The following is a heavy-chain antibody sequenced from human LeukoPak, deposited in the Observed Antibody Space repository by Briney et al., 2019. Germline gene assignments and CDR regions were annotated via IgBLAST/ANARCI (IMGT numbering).Heavy chain of an antibody. Sequence: KPSETLSLTCTVSGGSISSSSYYWGWIRQPPGKGLEWIGSIYYSGSTYYNPSLKSRVTISVDTSKNQFSLKLSSVTAADTAVYYCARDIGPTSYYYDSSGSNIDYWGQGTLVTVSS. CDR2: IYYSGST. D-gene: IGHD3-22*01. CDR3: ARDIGPTSYYYDSSGSNIDY. J-gene: IGHJ4*02. CDR1: GGSISSSSYY. V-gene: IGHV4-39*07.